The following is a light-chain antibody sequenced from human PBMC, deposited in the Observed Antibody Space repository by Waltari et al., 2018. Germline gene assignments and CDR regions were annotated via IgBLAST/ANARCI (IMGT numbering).Light chain of an antibody. V-gene: IGLV4-69*01. J-gene: IGLJ3*02. CDR1: SGPSTTI. CDR3: QTGGHGTWV. Sequence: QLVLTQSPSASASLGASVKLPCTLSSGPSTTIIAWLQQQPEKGPRYLMNVNSDGSHNKGVGIPDRFSGSSSGAERYLTISSLQSEDEADYYCQTGGHGTWVFGGGTRLTVL. CDR2: VNSDGSH.